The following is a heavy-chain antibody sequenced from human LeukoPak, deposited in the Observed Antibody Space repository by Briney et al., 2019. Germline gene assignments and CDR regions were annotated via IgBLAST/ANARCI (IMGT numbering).Heavy chain of an antibody. CDR3: ARTSLRDVLTGYYSY. J-gene: IGHJ4*02. CDR1: GYTFTSYG. V-gene: IGHV1-18*01. D-gene: IGHD3-9*01. Sequence: GASVKVSCKASGYTFTSYGISWVRQAPGQGLEWMGWISAYNGNTNYAQNFQGRVTMTRDTSISTAYMELSRLRSDDTAVYYCARTSLRDVLTGYYSYWGQGTLVTVSS. CDR2: ISAYNGNT.